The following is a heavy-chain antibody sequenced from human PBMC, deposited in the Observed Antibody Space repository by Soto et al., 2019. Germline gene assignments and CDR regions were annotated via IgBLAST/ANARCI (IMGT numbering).Heavy chain of an antibody. CDR2: ISGYNGDT. V-gene: IGHV1-18*01. CDR3: AKNGQPPYYYYGLDV. Sequence: GASVKVSCKASGYTFTRYGISWVRQAPGQGLEWMGWISGYNGDTNYAQKFQDRVSMTIDTSTGTAYMELGSLTSDDTAIYYCAKNGQPPYYYYGLDVWGQGTKVTVSS. D-gene: IGHD2-8*01. CDR1: GYTFTRYG. J-gene: IGHJ6*02.